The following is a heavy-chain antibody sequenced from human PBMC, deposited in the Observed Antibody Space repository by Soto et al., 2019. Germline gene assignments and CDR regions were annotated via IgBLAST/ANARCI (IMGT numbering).Heavy chain of an antibody. Sequence: PSETLSLTCTVSGESISRAGYYWGWIRQPPGKGLEWIGSIHYSGSTYYNPSLKSRVIISVDTSKNQFSMKLSSATAADTAVYYCAIPWGKANYDSFPTAFDIWGRGTMVTVSS. D-gene: IGHD1-7*01. J-gene: IGHJ3*02. CDR3: AIPWGKANYDSFPTAFDI. CDR1: GESISRAGYY. CDR2: IHYSGST. V-gene: IGHV4-39*01.